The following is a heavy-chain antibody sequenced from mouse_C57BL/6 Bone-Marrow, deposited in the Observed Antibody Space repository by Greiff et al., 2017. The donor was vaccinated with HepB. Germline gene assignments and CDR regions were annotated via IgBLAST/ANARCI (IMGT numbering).Heavy chain of an antibody. Sequence: VQLQQSVAELVRPGASVKLSCTASGFNIKNTYMHWVKQRPEQGLEWIGRIDPANGNTKYAPKFQGKATITADTSANTAYLQLSSLTSEDTAIYYCAIVPMTTVVGVDYGGQGTTLTVSS. V-gene: IGHV14-3*01. CDR2: IDPANGNT. CDR3: AIVPMTTVVGVDY. J-gene: IGHJ2*01. CDR1: GFNIKNTY. D-gene: IGHD1-1*01.